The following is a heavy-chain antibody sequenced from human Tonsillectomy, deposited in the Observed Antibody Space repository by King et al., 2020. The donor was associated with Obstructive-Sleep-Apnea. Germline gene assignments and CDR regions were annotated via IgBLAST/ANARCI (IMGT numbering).Heavy chain of an antibody. V-gene: IGHV4-4*02. J-gene: IGHJ6*02. Sequence: QLQESGPGLVKPSGTLSLTCAVSGGSISSTNWWNWVRQPPGKGLEWIGEIYHSGNTNYNPSLKSRVTISVDKSKNQFSLNLNSVTAADTAVYYCARVTWRPNSYGLDVWGQGTTVTVPS. CDR3: ARVTWRPNSYGLDV. CDR2: IYHSGNT. D-gene: IGHD1-1*01. CDR1: GGSISSTNW.